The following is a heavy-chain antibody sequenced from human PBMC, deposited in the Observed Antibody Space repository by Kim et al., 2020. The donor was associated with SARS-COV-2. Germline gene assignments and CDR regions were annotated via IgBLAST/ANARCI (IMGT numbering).Heavy chain of an antibody. CDR3: ARSDTAMASSY. V-gene: IGHV4-31*02. Sequence: TYCNPSLKSRVTISVDTSKDQFSLKLSSVTAADTAVYYCARSDTAMASSYWGQGTLVTVSS. J-gene: IGHJ4*02. D-gene: IGHD5-18*01. CDR2: T.